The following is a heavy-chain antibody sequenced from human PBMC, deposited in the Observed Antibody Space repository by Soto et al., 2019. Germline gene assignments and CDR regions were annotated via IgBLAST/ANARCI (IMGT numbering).Heavy chain of an antibody. CDR2: ISSYNGNT. V-gene: IGHV1-18*01. Sequence: GESLKISCKASGYTFTSYGISWVRQAPGQGLEWMGWISSYNGNTKYAQKLQGRVTMTTDTSTSTAYMELRSLRSDDTAVYYCARDASVGLNDYWGQGTLVTVSS. CDR1: GYTFTSYG. J-gene: IGHJ4*02. D-gene: IGHD1-26*01. CDR3: ARDASVGLNDY.